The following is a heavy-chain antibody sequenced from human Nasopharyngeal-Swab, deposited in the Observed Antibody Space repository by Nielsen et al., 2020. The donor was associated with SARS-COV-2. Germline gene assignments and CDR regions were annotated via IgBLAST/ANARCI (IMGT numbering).Heavy chain of an antibody. J-gene: IGHJ6*03. Sequence: WIRQPPGKGLEWIGEINDSGSTNYNPSLKSRGTISVGTSKNQFSLKLRSVTAADTAVYYCARGDKRKAPRDYSYYYYMDVWGKGTTVTVSS. D-gene: IGHD2-21*01. V-gene: IGHV4-34*01. CDR3: ARGDKRKAPRDYSYYYYMDV. CDR2: INDSGST.